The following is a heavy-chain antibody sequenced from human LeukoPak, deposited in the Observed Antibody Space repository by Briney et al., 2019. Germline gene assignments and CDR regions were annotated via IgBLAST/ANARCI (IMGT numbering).Heavy chain of an antibody. V-gene: IGHV1-2*02. Sequence: GASVKVSCKASGYTFTGYYMHWVRQAPGQGLEWMGWINPNSGGTNYAQKFQGRVTMTRDTSISTAYMELSRLRSDDTAVYYCARPIYWGSDAFDIWGQGTMVTVSS. CDR1: GYTFTGYY. D-gene: IGHD2-8*02. J-gene: IGHJ3*02. CDR2: INPNSGGT. CDR3: ARPIYWGSDAFDI.